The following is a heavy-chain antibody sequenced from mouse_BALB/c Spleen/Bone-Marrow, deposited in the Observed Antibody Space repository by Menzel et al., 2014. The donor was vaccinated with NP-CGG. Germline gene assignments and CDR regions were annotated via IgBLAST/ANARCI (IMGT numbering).Heavy chain of an antibody. D-gene: IGHD2-4*01. CDR1: GYTFTSNW. Sequence: QVQLQQSGAELVKPGASVKLSCKTSGYTFTSNWIQWVEQRPGQGLGWIGEIFPGTGTTYYNEKFKDKATLTIDTSSSTAYMQLSSLTSEDSAVYFCARKGISTVIATAYYFDYGGQGSTLTVSS. CDR3: ARKGISTVIATAYYFDY. CDR2: IFPGTGTT. V-gene: IGHV1S132*01. J-gene: IGHJ2*01.